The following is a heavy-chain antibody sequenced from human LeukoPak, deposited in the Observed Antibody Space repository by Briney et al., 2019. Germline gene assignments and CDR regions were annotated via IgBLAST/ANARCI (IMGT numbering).Heavy chain of an antibody. D-gene: IGHD5/OR15-5a*01. CDR3: ARERDLRGAYCMDV. J-gene: IGHJ6*03. CDR2: ISSDGRNT. Sequence: GGSLRLSCAASGFTFRAYWMHWVRQAPGKGLVWVSRISSDGRNTIYPDAVKGRFTISRDNTNNILYLQMNSLRGDDTAVYYCARERDLRGAYCMDVWGKGTTVTVSS. CDR1: GFTFRAYW. V-gene: IGHV3-74*01.